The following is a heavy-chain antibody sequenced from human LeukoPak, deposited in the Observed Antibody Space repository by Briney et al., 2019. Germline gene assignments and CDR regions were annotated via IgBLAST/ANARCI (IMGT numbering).Heavy chain of an antibody. V-gene: IGHV3-20*04. CDR3: AKTGYCSGGNCLYFDN. D-gene: IGHD2-15*01. CDR2: INWNGGST. J-gene: IGHJ4*02. CDR1: GFTFDDYG. Sequence: GGSLRLSCAASGFTFDDYGMSWVRQAPGKGLEWVSGINWNGGSTGYADSVKGRFTISRDNAKNSLHLQMNSLRAEDTALYYCAKTGYCSGGNCLYFDNWGQGTLVTVSS.